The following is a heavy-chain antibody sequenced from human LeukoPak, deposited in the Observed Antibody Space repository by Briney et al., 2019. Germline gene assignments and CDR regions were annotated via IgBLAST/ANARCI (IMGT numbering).Heavy chain of an antibody. CDR1: GYTFTSYA. V-gene: IGHV7-4-1*02. CDR2: INTNTGNP. D-gene: IGHD3-22*01. Sequence: ASVKVSCKASGYTFTSYAMNWVRQAPGQGLEWMGRINTNTGNPTYAQGFTGRFVFSLDTSVSTAYLQISSLKAEDTAVYYCARAYTYYYDSSGYSLDYWGQGTLVTVSS. CDR3: ARAYTYYYDSSGYSLDY. J-gene: IGHJ4*02.